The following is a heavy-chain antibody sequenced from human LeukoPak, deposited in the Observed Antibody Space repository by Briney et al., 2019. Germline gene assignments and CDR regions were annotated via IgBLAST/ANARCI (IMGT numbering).Heavy chain of an antibody. CDR1: GFTFSNYA. CDR3: AREVPSAGMDV. J-gene: IGHJ6*02. V-gene: IGHV3-23*01. CDR2: IGVNT. Sequence: GGSLRLSCAASGFTFSNYAMSWVRQAPGKGLEWVSAIGVNTYYTDSVKGRFTISRDNAKNSLYLQMNSLRAEDTAVYYCAREVPSAGMDVWGQGTTVTVSS.